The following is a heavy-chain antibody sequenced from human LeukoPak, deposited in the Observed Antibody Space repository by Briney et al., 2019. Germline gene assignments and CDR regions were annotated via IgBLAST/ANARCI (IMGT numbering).Heavy chain of an antibody. V-gene: IGHV4-61*01. CDR2: IHYSGST. J-gene: IGHJ4*02. D-gene: IGHD1-1*01. CDR3: AGAAFGRTTGTTFDY. Sequence: PSETLSLTCTVSGGSVSSGSYYWSWIRQPPGKGLEWIGYIHYSGSTNYNPSLKSRVTISVDTSKNQFSLKLSSVTAADTAVYYCAGAAFGRTTGTTFDYWGQGTLVTVSS. CDR1: GGSVSSGSYY.